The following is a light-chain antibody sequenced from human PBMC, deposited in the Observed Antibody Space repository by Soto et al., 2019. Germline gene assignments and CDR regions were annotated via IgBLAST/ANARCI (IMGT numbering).Light chain of an antibody. J-gene: IGKJ4*01. CDR2: LGS. CDR3: MQALQTPLT. Sequence: IVMTQSPLSLPVTPGEPASISCRSSHSLLYSNGYNYLDWYLQKPGQSPQLLIYLGSNRASGVPDRFSGSGSGTDFTLKISRVEAEDVGVYYCMQALQTPLTFGGRTKVDIK. CDR1: HSLLYSNGYNY. V-gene: IGKV2-28*01.